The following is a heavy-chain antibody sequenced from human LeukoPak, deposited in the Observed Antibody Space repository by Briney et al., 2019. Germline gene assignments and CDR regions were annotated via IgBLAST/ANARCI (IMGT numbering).Heavy chain of an antibody. CDR1: GGSISSSSYY. CDR3: ARLDVTYYYDSSGYYGGYYFDY. Sequence: PSETLSLTCTVSGGSISSSSYYWGWIRQPPGKGLEWIGSIYYSGSTYYNPSLKSRVTISVDTSKNQFSLKLSSVTAADTAVYYCARLDVTYYYDSSGYYGGYYFDYWGQGTLVTVSS. CDR2: IYYSGST. V-gene: IGHV4-39*01. D-gene: IGHD3-22*01. J-gene: IGHJ4*02.